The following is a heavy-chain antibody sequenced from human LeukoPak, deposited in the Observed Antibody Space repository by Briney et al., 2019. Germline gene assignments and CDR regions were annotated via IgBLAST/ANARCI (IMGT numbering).Heavy chain of an antibody. CDR1: GGSISSYY. V-gene: IGHV4-59*08. CDR3: ARLDDSSGYYLFDY. CDR2: IYYSGST. D-gene: IGHD3-22*01. Sequence: SETLSLTCTVSGGSISSYYWSWIRQPPGKRLEWIGYIYYSGSTNYNPSLKSRVTISVDTSKNQFSLKLSSVTAADTAVYYCARLDDSSGYYLFDYWGQGTLVTVSS. J-gene: IGHJ4*02.